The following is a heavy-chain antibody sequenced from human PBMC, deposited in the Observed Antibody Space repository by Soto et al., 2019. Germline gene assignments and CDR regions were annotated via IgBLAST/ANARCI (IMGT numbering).Heavy chain of an antibody. V-gene: IGHV3-48*01. CDR1: GFTFSSYS. J-gene: IGHJ4*02. CDR3: ARVATREVPY. CDR2: ISSASSTI. Sequence: PGGSLRLSCAASGFTFSSYSMNWVRQAPGKGLEWVSYISSASSTIYYADSVRGRFTISRDNAKNSLYLQMDSLRAEDSAAYYCARVATREVPYWGQGTLVTVSS. D-gene: IGHD1-26*01.